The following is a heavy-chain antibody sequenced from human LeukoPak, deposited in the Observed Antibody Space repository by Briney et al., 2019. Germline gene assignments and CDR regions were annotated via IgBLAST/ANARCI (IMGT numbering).Heavy chain of an antibody. Sequence: GGNTYYADSVKGRFTISRDNSKNTVFLQMNSLRAEDTAVYYCAKWGDYDVLTGYYVSDYWGQGTLVTVSS. D-gene: IGHD3-9*01. V-gene: IGHV3-23*01. CDR3: AKWGDYDVLTGYYVSDY. CDR2: GGNT. J-gene: IGHJ4*02.